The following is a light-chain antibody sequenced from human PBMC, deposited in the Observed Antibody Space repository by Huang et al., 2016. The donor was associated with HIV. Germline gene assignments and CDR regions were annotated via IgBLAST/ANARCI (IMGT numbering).Light chain of an antibody. J-gene: IGKJ5*01. CDR1: QSISSY. CDR3: QQIYSTSIT. CDR2: AAS. Sequence: DIQMTQSPSSLSASVGDRVTITCRPSQSISSYLNWYQQRPGKAPSLLIYAASSLQSGVPSMFSGSGSGTDFTLTISSLQPEDFATYYCQQIYSTSITFGQGTRLEIK. V-gene: IGKV1-39*01.